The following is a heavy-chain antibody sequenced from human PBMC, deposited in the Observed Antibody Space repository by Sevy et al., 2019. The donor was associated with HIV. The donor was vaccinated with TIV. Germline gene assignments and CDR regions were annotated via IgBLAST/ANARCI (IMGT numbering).Heavy chain of an antibody. CDR2: ITNDGSST. D-gene: IGHD3-16*02. Sequence: GGSLRLSCAASGFTFNNYWIHWVRQAPGKGLVWVSRITNDGSSTGYAGAVEGRFTPSRDNAKKTVYLQMAGLRAEDTAMYSSASARGLSTPFDYWGQGALVTVSS. CDR1: GFTFNNYW. J-gene: IGHJ4*02. V-gene: IGHV3-74*01. CDR3: ASARGLSTPFDY.